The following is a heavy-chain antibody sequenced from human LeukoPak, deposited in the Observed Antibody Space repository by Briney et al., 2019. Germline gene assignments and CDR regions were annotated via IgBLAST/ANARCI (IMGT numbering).Heavy chain of an antibody. CDR1: GYTFTGYY. J-gene: IGHJ4*02. Sequence: ASVKVSFTASGYTFTGYYMHWVRQAPGQGLEWMGWINPNSGGTNYAQNFQGRVTMTRDTSIGTAYMELSRLRSDDTAVYYCARDKSWDYWGQGTLVTVSS. CDR3: ARDKSWDY. V-gene: IGHV1-2*02. CDR2: INPNSGGT.